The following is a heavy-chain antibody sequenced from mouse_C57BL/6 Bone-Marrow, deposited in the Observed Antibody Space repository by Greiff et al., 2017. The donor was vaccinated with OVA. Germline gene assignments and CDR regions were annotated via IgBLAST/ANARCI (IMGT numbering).Heavy chain of an antibody. Sequence: QVQLQQSGAELVRPGTSVKVSCKASGYAFTNYLIEWVKQRPGQGLVWIGVINPGSGGTNYNEKFKGKATLTADKSSSTAYMQLSSLTSEDSAVYFCARRGHYYGSSYAWFAYWGQGTLVTVSA. J-gene: IGHJ3*01. V-gene: IGHV1-54*01. CDR2: INPGSGGT. CDR1: GYAFTNYL. D-gene: IGHD1-1*01. CDR3: ARRGHYYGSSYAWFAY.